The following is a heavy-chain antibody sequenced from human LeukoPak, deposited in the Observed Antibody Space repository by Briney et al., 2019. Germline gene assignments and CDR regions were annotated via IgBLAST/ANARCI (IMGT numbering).Heavy chain of an antibody. J-gene: IGHJ5*02. CDR2: ISYDGSNK. D-gene: IGHD4-17*01. CDR1: GFTFSSYG. CDR3: AKTMTTSRVGSWFDP. V-gene: IGHV3-30*18. Sequence: PGGSLRLSCAASGFTFSSYGMHWVRQAPGKGLEWVAVISYDGSNKYYADSVKGRFTISRDNSKNTLYLQMNSLRAEDTAVYYCAKTMTTSRVGSWFDPWGQGTLVTVSS.